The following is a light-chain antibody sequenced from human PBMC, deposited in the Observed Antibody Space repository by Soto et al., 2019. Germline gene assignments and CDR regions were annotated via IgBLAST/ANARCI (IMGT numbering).Light chain of an antibody. V-gene: IGKV1-5*01. CDR1: QSISAW. CDR3: QQDQRYRT. J-gene: IGKJ1*01. CDR2: DAS. Sequence: IQMTPSPSTLSATVQDRATITCRASQSISAWLAWYQQQPWKAPILLIFDASSMESCGPSRFRGSGSGTEFTLTISALKPDNSAAYYGQQDQRYRTFGQGTKVDI.